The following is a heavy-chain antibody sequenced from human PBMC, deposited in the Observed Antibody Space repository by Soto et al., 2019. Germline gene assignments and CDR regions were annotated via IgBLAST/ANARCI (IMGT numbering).Heavy chain of an antibody. CDR3: ARDKSPYSGGWHDRRFDS. V-gene: IGHV3-30-3*01. D-gene: IGHD6-19*01. J-gene: IGHJ4*02. Sequence: QVQLVESGGGVVQPGRSLRLSCAASGFTFSSYAMHWVRQAPGKGLEWVAVMSYDGSNKYYADSVKGRFTISRDNSQKRRYMKMNGLREEDTAVYFCARDKSPYSGGWHDRRFDSWGQGTLVTVSS. CDR2: MSYDGSNK. CDR1: GFTFSSYA.